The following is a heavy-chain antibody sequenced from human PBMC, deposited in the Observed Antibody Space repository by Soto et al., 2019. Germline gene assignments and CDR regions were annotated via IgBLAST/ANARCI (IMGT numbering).Heavy chain of an antibody. J-gene: IGHJ4*02. CDR3: AAEGWWQLAFIFH. V-gene: IGHV1-58*02. CDR2: IVVGSGNT. CDR1: GGTFSSYA. D-gene: IGHD2-15*01. Sequence: SVKVSCKASGGTFSSYAISWVRQAPGQGLEWIGWIVVGSGNTNYAQKFQERVTITRDMSTSTAYMELSSLRSEDTAVYYCAAEGWWQLAFIFHWGQGTLVTVSS.